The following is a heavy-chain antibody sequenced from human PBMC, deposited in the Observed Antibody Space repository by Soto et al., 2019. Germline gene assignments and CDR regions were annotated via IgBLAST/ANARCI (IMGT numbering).Heavy chain of an antibody. CDR1: GFTISSYW. J-gene: IGHJ4*02. V-gene: IGHV3-74*01. CDR2: INGDGSST. CDR3: AIAVAGPTAIAY. D-gene: IGHD6-19*01. Sequence: EVQLVESGGGLVQPGAYLRLSCVVSGFTISSYWMHWVRQAPGKGLLWVSRINGDGSSTNYADSVKGRFTISRDNAKNTLYLQMNTLRAEDTAVYYCAIAVAGPTAIAYWGKGNRVTVSS.